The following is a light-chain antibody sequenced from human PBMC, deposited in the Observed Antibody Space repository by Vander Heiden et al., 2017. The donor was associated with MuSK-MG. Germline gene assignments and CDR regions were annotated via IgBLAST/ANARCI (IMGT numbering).Light chain of an antibody. Sequence: QAVVTQEPSLTVSPGGTVTLTFGSCPGSVTSGHYPYWFQQKPGQAPRTLIYDTTNTDSWTPARFSGSLLGGKAALTLSGAQSEDEADYYCFLSYSGVVVFGGGTKLTVL. V-gene: IGLV7-46*01. J-gene: IGLJ2*01. CDR2: DTT. CDR1: PGSVTSGHY. CDR3: FLSYSGVVV.